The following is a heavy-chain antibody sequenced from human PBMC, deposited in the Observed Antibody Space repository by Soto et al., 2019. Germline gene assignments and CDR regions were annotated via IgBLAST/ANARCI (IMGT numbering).Heavy chain of an antibody. D-gene: IGHD6-13*01. Sequence: AASVKVSCKASGGTFSSYAISWVRQAPGQGLEWMGGIIPIFGTANYAQKFQGRVTITADESTSTAYMELSSLRSEDTAVYYCARASRAAAGIFDYWGQGTLVTVSS. J-gene: IGHJ4*02. CDR2: IIPIFGTA. V-gene: IGHV1-69*13. CDR3: ARASRAAAGIFDY. CDR1: GGTFSSYA.